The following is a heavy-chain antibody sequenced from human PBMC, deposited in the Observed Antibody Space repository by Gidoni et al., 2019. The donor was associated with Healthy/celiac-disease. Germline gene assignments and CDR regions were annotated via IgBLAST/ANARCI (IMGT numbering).Heavy chain of an antibody. J-gene: IGHJ6*02. CDR3: ARASIAAAGIGYYYYGMDV. D-gene: IGHD6-13*01. CDR2: ISYDGSNK. Sequence: QVQLVESGEGVVQPGRSLRLSCAASGFTFSSYAMHWVRQAPGKGLEWVAVISYDGSNKYYADSVKGRFTISRDNSKNTLYLQMNSLRAEDTAVYYCARASIAAAGIGYYYYGMDVWGQGTTVTVSS. V-gene: IGHV3-30-3*01. CDR1: GFTFSSYA.